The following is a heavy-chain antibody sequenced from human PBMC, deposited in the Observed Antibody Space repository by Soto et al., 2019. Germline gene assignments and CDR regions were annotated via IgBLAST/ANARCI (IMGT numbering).Heavy chain of an antibody. CDR1: GYTFASYG. D-gene: IGHD1-1*01. CDR3: ARGSNDIDY. J-gene: IGHJ4*02. Sequence: QVQLVQSGAEVKKPGASVKVACKASGYTFASYGISWVRQAPGQGLEYMGWISVYNGNTYYAQKLQGRVTMTTDTPSSTAYMELRGRRSDDTALYDGARGSNDIDYWGQGTLVTVSS. CDR2: ISVYNGNT. V-gene: IGHV1-18*01.